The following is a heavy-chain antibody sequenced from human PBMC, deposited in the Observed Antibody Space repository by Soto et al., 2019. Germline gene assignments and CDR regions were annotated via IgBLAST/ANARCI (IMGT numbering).Heavy chain of an antibody. D-gene: IGHD2-15*01. Sequence: SGPTLVNPTQTLTLTCRFSGFSLSTTGVAVGWIRQPPGKALEWRALIYWNDDKRYSPSLKSRLTITKDTSKNQVVLTMTNMDPVDTAAYYCAHRGGYDCSGGSCYSYYYYYGMDVGGQGTTVTVSS. J-gene: IGHJ6*02. CDR2: IYWNDDK. CDR1: GFSLSTTGVA. CDR3: AHRGGYDCSGGSCYSYYYYYGMDV. V-gene: IGHV2-5*01.